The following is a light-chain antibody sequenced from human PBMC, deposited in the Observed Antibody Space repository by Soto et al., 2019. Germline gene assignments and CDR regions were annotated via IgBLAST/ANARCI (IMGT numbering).Light chain of an antibody. CDR2: EVS. V-gene: IGLV2-14*01. Sequence: QSALTQPASVSVSPGQSITISCTGTSSDVGGYNYVSWYQQHPGKAPKLMIYEVSNRPSGVSNRFSGSKSDNTASLTISGLQAEDEADYYCSSYTSSSTAVFGTGTKVTVL. J-gene: IGLJ1*01. CDR3: SSYTSSSTAV. CDR1: SSDVGGYNY.